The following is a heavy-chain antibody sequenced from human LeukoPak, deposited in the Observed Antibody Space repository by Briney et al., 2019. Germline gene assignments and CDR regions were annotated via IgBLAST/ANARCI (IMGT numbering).Heavy chain of an antibody. V-gene: IGHV1-46*01. CDR1: GYTFTSYY. CDR3: ARTLLGYCSGGSCHYYYMDV. J-gene: IGHJ6*03. CDR2: IDPTGGRT. D-gene: IGHD2-15*01. Sequence: ASVKVSCKASGYTFTSYYIHWVRQTPGQGLEWMGIIDPTGGRTTYAQKFQGRVTVTRDMSTRTAYMELSSLTSDDTAVYYCARTLLGYCSGGSCHYYYMDVWGKGTTVTISS.